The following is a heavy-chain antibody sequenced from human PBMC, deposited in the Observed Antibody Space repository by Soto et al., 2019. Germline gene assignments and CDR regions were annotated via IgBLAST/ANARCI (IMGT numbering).Heavy chain of an antibody. Sequence: QVQLVESGGGLVKPGGSLRLSCAASGFTFSDYYMTWIRQAPGKGLEWVSYISSSSSHTKYADSVKGRFTISRDNAKKSRYLQMNSLRAEDTAVYYCARDLTGYGDDFDYWGQGTLVTVSS. D-gene: IGHD4-17*01. V-gene: IGHV3-11*05. J-gene: IGHJ4*02. CDR2: ISSSSSHT. CDR3: ARDLTGYGDDFDY. CDR1: GFTFSDYY.